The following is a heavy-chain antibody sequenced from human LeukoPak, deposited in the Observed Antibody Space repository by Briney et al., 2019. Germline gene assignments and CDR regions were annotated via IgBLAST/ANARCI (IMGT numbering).Heavy chain of an antibody. CDR1: GYTFSNYY. Sequence: ASVKVSCKASGYTFSNYYFHWVRQAPGQGLEWMGIINPNGGNTNYAQKFQDRVTMIRDTSTSTVYMELSRLRSDDTAVYYCARVAVEYSSSSDFDYWGQGTLVTVSS. J-gene: IGHJ4*02. CDR2: INPNGGNT. CDR3: ARVAVEYSSSSDFDY. D-gene: IGHD6-6*01. V-gene: IGHV1-46*01.